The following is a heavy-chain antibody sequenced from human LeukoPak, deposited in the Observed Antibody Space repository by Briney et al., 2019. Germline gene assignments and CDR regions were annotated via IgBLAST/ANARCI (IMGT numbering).Heavy chain of an antibody. V-gene: IGHV4-59*08. Sequence: SETLSLTCTVSGGSISSYYWSWIRQPPGKGLEGIGYIYYSGSTNYNPSLKSRVTISEDTSKNQFSLKLSSVTAADTAVYYCARTSGPHSSSWYTDYWGQGTLVTVSS. CDR2: IYYSGST. CDR1: GGSISSYY. D-gene: IGHD6-13*01. CDR3: ARTSGPHSSSWYTDY. J-gene: IGHJ4*02.